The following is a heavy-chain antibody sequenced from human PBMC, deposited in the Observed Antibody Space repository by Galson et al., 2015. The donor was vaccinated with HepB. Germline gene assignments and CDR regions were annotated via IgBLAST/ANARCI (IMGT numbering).Heavy chain of an antibody. D-gene: IGHD4-11*01. Sequence: ETLSLTCTVSGGSISSSSYYWGWIRQPPGKGLEWIGSIYYSGSTYYNPSLKSRVTISVDTSKNQFSLKLSSVTAADTAVYYCARHGTTSRSAGTDYWGQGTLVTVSS. CDR3: ARHGTTSRSAGTDY. CDR1: GGSISSSSYY. J-gene: IGHJ4*02. V-gene: IGHV4-39*01. CDR2: IYYSGST.